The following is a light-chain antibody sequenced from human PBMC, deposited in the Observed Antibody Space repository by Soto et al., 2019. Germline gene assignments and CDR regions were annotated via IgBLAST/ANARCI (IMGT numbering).Light chain of an antibody. Sequence: DIHMTQSPSYVSASVGDRVTFTCRASQGISNWLVWYQQKPGMAPKLLIYAASSLQSGVPSRFSGSGSGTNFTLTISSLQPEGFATYYCQQANDLPFTFGQGTRLEIK. CDR2: AAS. V-gene: IGKV1-12*02. J-gene: IGKJ5*01. CDR3: QQANDLPFT. CDR1: QGISNW.